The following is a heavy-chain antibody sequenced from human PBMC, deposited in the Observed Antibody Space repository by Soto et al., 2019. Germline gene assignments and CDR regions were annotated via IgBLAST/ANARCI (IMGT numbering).Heavy chain of an antibody. Sequence: SVDVSCEACGGRFSSYARILCQCSHRTALEWMGGIIPIFGTANYAQKFQGRVTITADESTSTAYMELSSLRSEDTAVYYCASRGLRRVVAATRYWCDPWRQGTGVTVSA. CDR2: IIPIFGTA. V-gene: IGHV1-69*01. CDR1: GGRFSSYA. J-gene: IGHJ5*02. CDR3: ASRGLRRVVAATRYWCDP. D-gene: IGHD2-15*01.